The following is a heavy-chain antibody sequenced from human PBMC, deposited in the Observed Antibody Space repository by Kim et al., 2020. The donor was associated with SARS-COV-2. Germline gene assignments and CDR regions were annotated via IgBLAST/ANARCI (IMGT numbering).Heavy chain of an antibody. CDR1: EFTFNSYA. J-gene: IGHJ4*02. CDR2: ISGSGGST. D-gene: IGHD4-17*01. CDR3: AKVATVTTILFPFDY. Sequence: GGSLRLSCAASEFTFNSYAMSWVRQAPGKGLEWVSGISGSGGSTYYADSVKGRFTISRDNSKNTLYLQMNSLRAEDTAVYYCAKVATVTTILFPFDYWGQGTLVTVSS. V-gene: IGHV3-23*01.